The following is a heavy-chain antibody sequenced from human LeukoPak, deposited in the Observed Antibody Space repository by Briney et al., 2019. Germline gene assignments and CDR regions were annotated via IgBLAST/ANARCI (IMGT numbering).Heavy chain of an antibody. CDR1: GGTFTSYA. Sequence: VASVKVSCKTSGGTFTSYAITWVRQAPGQGLEWMGKIIPISGTTNYAQKFQGRVTFTADESTSTAYMELSSLRSEDTALYYCARKLRLGGNWFGPWGQGTLVTVSS. CDR3: ARKLRLGGNWFGP. J-gene: IGHJ5*02. D-gene: IGHD1-26*01. CDR2: IIPISGTT. V-gene: IGHV1-69*13.